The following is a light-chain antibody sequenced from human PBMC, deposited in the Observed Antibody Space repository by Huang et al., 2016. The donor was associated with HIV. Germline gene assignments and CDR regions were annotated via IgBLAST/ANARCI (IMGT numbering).Light chain of an antibody. CDR2: KAS. J-gene: IGKJ1*01. CDR3: QQYHIYWT. V-gene: IGKV1-5*03. Sequence: DIQMTQYPSTRSAPVGARVTITCRASPTISTWLAWYQQKPGKAPKLLIQKASTLESGVPSRFSGSGSGTEFTLSISNLQPEDFATYYCQQYHIYWTFGQGTKVDIK. CDR1: PTISTW.